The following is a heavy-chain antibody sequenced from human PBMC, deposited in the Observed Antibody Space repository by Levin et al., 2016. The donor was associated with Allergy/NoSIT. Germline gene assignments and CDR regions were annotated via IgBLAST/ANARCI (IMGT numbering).Heavy chain of an antibody. Sequence: GESLKISCAASGFTFSSYSMNWVRQAPGKGLEWVSSISSSSSYIYYADSVKGRFTISRDNAKNSLYLQMNSLRAEDTAVYYCARDLVSSSDDYWGQGTLVTVSS. CDR2: ISSSSSYI. CDR3: ARDLVSSSDDY. D-gene: IGHD3-16*02. J-gene: IGHJ4*02. CDR1: GFTFSSYS. V-gene: IGHV3-21*01.